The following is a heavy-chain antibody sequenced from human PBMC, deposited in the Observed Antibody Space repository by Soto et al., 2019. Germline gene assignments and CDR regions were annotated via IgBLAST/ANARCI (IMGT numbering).Heavy chain of an antibody. Sequence: GASVKVSCKASGYTFTSYGISWVRQAPGQGLEWMGWISAYNGNTNYAQKLQGRVTMTTDTSTSTAYMELRSLRSDDTAVYYCARGRDGYNTGWFAPWGQGTLVTVSS. CDR1: GYTFTSYG. D-gene: IGHD5-12*01. CDR2: ISAYNGNT. CDR3: ARGRDGYNTGWFAP. J-gene: IGHJ5*02. V-gene: IGHV1-18*01.